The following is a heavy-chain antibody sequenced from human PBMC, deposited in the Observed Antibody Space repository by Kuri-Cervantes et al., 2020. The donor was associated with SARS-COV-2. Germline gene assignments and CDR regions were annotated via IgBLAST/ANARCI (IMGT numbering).Heavy chain of an antibody. CDR1: GFTFSSYW. CDR3: ARDQGSSWYVPHYYYYYMDV. V-gene: IGHV3-74*01. CDR2: INSDGSST. D-gene: IGHD6-13*01. J-gene: IGHJ6*03. Sequence: GGSLRLSCAASGFTFSSYWMHWVRQAPGKGLVWVSRINSDGSSTSYADSVKGRFTISRDNAKNTLYLQMNSLRAEDTALYHCARDQGSSWYVPHYYYYYMDVWGKGTTVTVSS.